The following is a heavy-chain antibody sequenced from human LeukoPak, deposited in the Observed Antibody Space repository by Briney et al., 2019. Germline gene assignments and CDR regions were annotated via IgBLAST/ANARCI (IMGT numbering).Heavy chain of an antibody. V-gene: IGHV6-1*01. J-gene: IGHJ5*02. CDR3: ARELEHPYNWFDP. D-gene: IGHD1/OR15-1a*01. CDR1: GDSVSSNSAA. CDR2: TYYRSKWYN. Sequence: SQTLSLTCALSGDSVSSNSAAWTWIRQSPSRGLEWLGRTYYRSKWYNDYAVSVKSRITINPDTSKNQFSLQLNSVTPEDTAVYYCARELEHPYNWFDPWGQGTLVTVSS.